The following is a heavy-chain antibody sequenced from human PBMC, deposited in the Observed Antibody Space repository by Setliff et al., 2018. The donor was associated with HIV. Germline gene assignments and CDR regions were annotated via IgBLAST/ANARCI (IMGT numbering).Heavy chain of an antibody. CDR2: FYHGEST. D-gene: IGHD5-12*01. CDR3: ARGYNHPDYYYYYYMDV. CDR1: GGSVSSSTYS. Sequence: SETLSLTCNVSGGSVSSSTYSWVWIRQSPVKGLEWIGSFYHGESTSYNPSLKSRVTISVDTSKNQFSLRLNSVAASDTALYYCARGYNHPDYYYYYYMDVWGKGTTVTVSS. V-gene: IGHV4-39*01. J-gene: IGHJ6*03.